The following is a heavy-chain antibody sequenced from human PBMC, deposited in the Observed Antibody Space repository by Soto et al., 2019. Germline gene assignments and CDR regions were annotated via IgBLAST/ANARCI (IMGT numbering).Heavy chain of an antibody. J-gene: IGHJ4*02. Sequence: ASVKVSCKSSGYPFTSYGSSWVRQAPGHGLEWMGWISVYNGNTNYAQKFQGRVSMTTDTSTTTAYMDLRSLTSDDTAVYYCAKVRLYFGGNPGPSDYWGQGTLVTVSS. CDR3: AKVRLYFGGNPGPSDY. CDR1: GYPFTSYG. D-gene: IGHD2-15*01. CDR2: ISVYNGNT. V-gene: IGHV1-18*01.